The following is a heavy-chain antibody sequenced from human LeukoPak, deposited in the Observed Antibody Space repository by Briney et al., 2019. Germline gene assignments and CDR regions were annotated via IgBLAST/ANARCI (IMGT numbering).Heavy chain of an antibody. CDR2: IQTDGSVK. D-gene: IGHD3-16*02. Sequence: GESLRLSCVSSGLTFGRYGIHWVRQAPGKGLEWVSFIQTDGSVKYYSDSVKGRFTISRDNPKNTAYLQMNSLSTEDTAVYYCAIEISKLVIHAFDLWGQGTMVTVS. CDR1: GLTFGRYG. V-gene: IGHV3-30*02. J-gene: IGHJ3*01. CDR3: AIEISKLVIHAFDL.